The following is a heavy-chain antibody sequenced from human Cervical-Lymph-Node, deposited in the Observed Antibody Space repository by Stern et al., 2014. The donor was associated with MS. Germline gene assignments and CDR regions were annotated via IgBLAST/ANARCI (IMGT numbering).Heavy chain of an antibody. CDR1: GYTLTELS. D-gene: IGHD3-3*01. CDR2: FDPEAGET. Sequence: QVQLVESGAEVKKPGASVKVSCKVSGYTLTELSMHWVRPAPGKGLEWMGGFDPEAGETIYAQKFQGRVTMTEDTSTDTAYMELSSLRSEDTAVYYCATDRDDFRSGYSAPTKGYGLDVWGQGTTVTVTS. CDR3: ATDRDDFRSGYSAPTKGYGLDV. J-gene: IGHJ6*02. V-gene: IGHV1-24*01.